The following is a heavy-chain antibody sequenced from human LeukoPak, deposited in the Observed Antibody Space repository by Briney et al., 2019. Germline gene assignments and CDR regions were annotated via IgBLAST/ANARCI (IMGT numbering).Heavy chain of an antibody. V-gene: IGHV3-9*01. CDR3: AKGSHGDYVYYFDY. D-gene: IGHD4-17*01. Sequence: GGSLRLSCAASGFTFDDYAMHWVRQAPGKGLEWVPGISWNSGSIGYADSVKGRFTISRDNAKNSLYLQMNSLRAEDTALYYCAKGSHGDYVYYFDYWGQGTLVTVSS. J-gene: IGHJ4*02. CDR1: GFTFDDYA. CDR2: ISWNSGSI.